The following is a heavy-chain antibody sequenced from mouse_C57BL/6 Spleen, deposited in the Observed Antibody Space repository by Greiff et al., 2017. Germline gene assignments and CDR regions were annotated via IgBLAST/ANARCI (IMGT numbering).Heavy chain of an antibody. J-gene: IGHJ3*01. V-gene: IGHV1-47*01. CDR3: ARRGIYYCYGEFAY. CDR2: FHPYNDDT. Sequence: QVQLKQSGAELVKPGASVKMSCKASGSTFTTSPIEWMKQNHGKSLEGIGNFHPYNDDTKYNEKFKGKANLTVEKSSSTVYLELSRLTSDDSAVYYCARRGIYYCYGEFAYWGQGTLVTVSA. D-gene: IGHD2-2*01. CDR1: GSTFTTSP.